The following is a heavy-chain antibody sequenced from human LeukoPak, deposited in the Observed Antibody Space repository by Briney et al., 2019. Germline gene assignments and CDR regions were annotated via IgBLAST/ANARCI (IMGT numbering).Heavy chain of an antibody. CDR2: INWNGRST. D-gene: IGHD1-26*01. J-gene: IGHJ5*02. CDR1: GFNFDDYA. CDR3: VRGAHGRLVGPTARNWFDP. V-gene: IGHV3-20*01. Sequence: GGSLRLSCAASGFNFDDYAMNWVRQAPGKGLEWVSGINWNGRSTGYTDSVKGRFTISRDNSKNSLYLQMNSLSTDDTALYHCVRGAHGRLVGPTARNWFDPWGQGTLVTVSS.